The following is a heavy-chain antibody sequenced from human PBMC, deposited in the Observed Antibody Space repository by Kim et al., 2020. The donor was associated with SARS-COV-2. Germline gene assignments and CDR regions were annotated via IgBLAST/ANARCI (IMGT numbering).Heavy chain of an antibody. Sequence: GESLKISCKGSGYSFTSYWIGWVRQMPGKGLEWMGIIYPGDSDTRYSPSFQGQVTISADKSISTAYLQWSSLKASDTAMYYCARRKSWIQLWDYYFDYWGQGTLVTVSS. J-gene: IGHJ4*02. V-gene: IGHV5-51*01. CDR1: GYSFTSYW. D-gene: IGHD5-18*01. CDR2: IYPGDSDT. CDR3: ARRKSWIQLWDYYFDY.